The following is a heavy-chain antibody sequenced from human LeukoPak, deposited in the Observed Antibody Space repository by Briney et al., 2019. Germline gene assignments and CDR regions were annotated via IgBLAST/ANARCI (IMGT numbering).Heavy chain of an antibody. CDR3: AKAEGYSTGWFSY. J-gene: IGHJ4*02. D-gene: IGHD6-19*01. CDR2: LSGSGVRT. Sequence: GGSLRLSCAASGFTFSASAMNWVRQAPGKGLEWVSGLSGSGVRTDYADSVKGRFTVSRDISKDTLYLQMNDLRAEDAAVYYCAKAEGYSTGWFSYWGQGTLVTVSS. CDR1: GFTFSASA. V-gene: IGHV3-23*01.